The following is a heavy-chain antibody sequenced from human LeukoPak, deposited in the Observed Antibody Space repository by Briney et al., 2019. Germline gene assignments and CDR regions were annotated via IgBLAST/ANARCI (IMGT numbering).Heavy chain of an antibody. D-gene: IGHD6-19*01. J-gene: IGHJ3*02. V-gene: IGHV3-21*01. Sequence: PGGSLRLSCAASGFAFNSYEMNWVRQAPGKGLEWVSSISSSSSYIYYADSVKGRFTTSRDNAKNSLYLQMNSLRAEDTAVYYCARPYSSGWHAFDIWGQGTMVTVSS. CDR2: ISSSSSYI. CDR1: GFAFNSYE. CDR3: ARPYSSGWHAFDI.